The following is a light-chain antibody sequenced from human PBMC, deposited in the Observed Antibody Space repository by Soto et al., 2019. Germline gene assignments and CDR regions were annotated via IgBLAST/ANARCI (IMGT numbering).Light chain of an antibody. CDR3: SSYAGSNNLV. CDR1: SSDVGGYNY. CDR2: EVS. J-gene: IGLJ1*01. Sequence: QSVLTQPPSASGCPGQSVTISCTGTSSDVGGYNYVSWYQQHPGKAPKLMIYEVSKRPSGVPDRFSGSKSGNTASLTVSGLQAEDEADYYCSSYAGSNNLVFGTGTKVT. V-gene: IGLV2-8*01.